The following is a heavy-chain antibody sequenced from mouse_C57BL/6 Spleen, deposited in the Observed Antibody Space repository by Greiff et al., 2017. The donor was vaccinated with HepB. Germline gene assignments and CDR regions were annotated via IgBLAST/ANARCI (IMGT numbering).Heavy chain of an antibody. D-gene: IGHD3-2*02. J-gene: IGHJ2*01. CDR1: GFTFSSYA. CDR3: ARDNSSGYPFDY. CDR2: ISDGGSYT. Sequence: DVMLVESGGGLVKPGGSLKLSCAASGFTFSSYAMSWVRQTPEKRLEWVATISDGGSYTYYPDNVKGRFTISRDNAKNNLYLQMSHLKSEDTAMYYCARDNSSGYPFDYWGQGTTLTVSS. V-gene: IGHV5-4*01.